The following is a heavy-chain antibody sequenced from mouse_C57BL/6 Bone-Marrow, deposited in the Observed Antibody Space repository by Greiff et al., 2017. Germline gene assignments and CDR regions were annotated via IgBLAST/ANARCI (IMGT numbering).Heavy chain of an antibody. J-gene: IGHJ4*01. V-gene: IGHV1-9*01. CDR1: GYTFTGYW. CDR3: ARVGYGDWMDY. CDR2: IIPGSGST. Sequence: VQLQQSGAELMKPGASVKLSCKATGYTFTGYWIEWVKQRPGHGLEWIGEIIPGSGSTKYNEKFKGKATLTADKSSSTAYMQLSSLTSEDSAVYYCARVGYGDWMDYWGQGTLVTVSS. D-gene: IGHD1-1*02.